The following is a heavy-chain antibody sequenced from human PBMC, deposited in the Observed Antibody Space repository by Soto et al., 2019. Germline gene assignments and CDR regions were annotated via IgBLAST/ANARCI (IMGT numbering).Heavy chain of an antibody. CDR3: AKDKGVFNWATSYFDY. Sequence: GGSLRLSCAASGFTFSNYAMHWVRQAPGKGLEWVALTSYDGNNEYYTDSVKGRFTISRDNSKNTLFLQMNSLRPEDTAVYYCAKDKGVFNWATSYFDYWGQGALVTVSS. V-gene: IGHV3-30*18. CDR1: GFTFSNYA. CDR2: TSYDGNNE. D-gene: IGHD1-1*01. J-gene: IGHJ4*02.